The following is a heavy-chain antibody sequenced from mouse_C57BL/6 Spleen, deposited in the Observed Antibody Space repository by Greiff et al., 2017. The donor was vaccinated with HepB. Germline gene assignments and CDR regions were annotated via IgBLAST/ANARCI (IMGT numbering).Heavy chain of an antibody. CDR1: GYTFTDYE. CDR3: TSTTVVGDYAMDY. J-gene: IGHJ4*01. Sequence: QVHVKQSGAELVRPGASVTLSCKASGYTFTDYEMHWVKQTPVHGLEWIGAIDPETGGTAYNQKFKGKAILTADKSSSTAYMELRSLTSEDSAVYYCTSTTVVGDYAMDYWGQGTSVTVSS. CDR2: IDPETGGT. V-gene: IGHV1-15*01. D-gene: IGHD1-1*01.